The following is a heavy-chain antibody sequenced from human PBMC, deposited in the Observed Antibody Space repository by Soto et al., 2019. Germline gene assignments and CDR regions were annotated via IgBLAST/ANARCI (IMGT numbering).Heavy chain of an antibody. Sequence: QVQLQQWGAGLLKPSETLSLTCAVYGGSFSGYYWSWIRQPPGKGLEWIGEINHSGSTNYNPSLKSRLTIPVDTSKNLISPTLSTVTAADTAVYHCARQASITTVTENWFDPWGQGTLVTVSS. V-gene: IGHV4-34*01. CDR1: GGSFSGYY. CDR2: INHSGST. J-gene: IGHJ5*02. CDR3: ARQASITTVTENWFDP. D-gene: IGHD4-17*01.